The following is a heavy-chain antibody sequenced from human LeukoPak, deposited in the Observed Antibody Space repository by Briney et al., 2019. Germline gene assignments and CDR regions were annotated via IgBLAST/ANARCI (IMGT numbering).Heavy chain of an antibody. CDR1: GGSISSGDCY. CDR3: ARKNRGLVDY. V-gene: IGHV4-30-4*08. Sequence: SQTLSLTCTVSGGSISSGDCYWSWIRQPPGKGLEWIGYIFYSGSTYYNPSLKSRVTISVDTSKNQFSLKLSSVTAADTAVYYCARKNRGLVDYWGQGTLVTVSS. J-gene: IGHJ4*02. CDR2: IFYSGST. D-gene: IGHD7-27*01.